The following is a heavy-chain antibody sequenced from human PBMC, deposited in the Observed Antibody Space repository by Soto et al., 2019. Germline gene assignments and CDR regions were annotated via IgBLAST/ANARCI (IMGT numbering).Heavy chain of an antibody. CDR2: ISAGGYNT. CDR3: AKDHTVYSGYDYYYGMDV. CDR1: GFTFSTYA. D-gene: IGHD1-26*01. V-gene: IGHV3-23*01. J-gene: IGHJ6*02. Sequence: GGSLRLSCADSGFTFSTYAINWVRQSPGKGLEWVSAISAGGYNTDYADSVKGRFTISRDNSKNTLYLQMNSLSAEDTAVYYCAKDHTVYSGYDYYYGMDVWGQGTTVTVSS.